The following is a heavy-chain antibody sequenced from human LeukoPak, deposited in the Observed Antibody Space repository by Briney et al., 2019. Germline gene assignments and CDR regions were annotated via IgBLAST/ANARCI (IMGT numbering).Heavy chain of an antibody. V-gene: IGHV3-11*01. Sequence: GGSLRLSCAASGFTFSDYYMSWIRQAPGKGLEWVSYISSSGSTIYYADSVKGRFTISRDNAKNSLYLQMNSLRAEDTAVYYCASRRIDYKDSSGSSGFDYWGQGTLVTVSS. D-gene: IGHD3-22*01. CDR2: ISSSGSTI. J-gene: IGHJ4*02. CDR3: ASRRIDYKDSSGSSGFDY. CDR1: GFTFSDYY.